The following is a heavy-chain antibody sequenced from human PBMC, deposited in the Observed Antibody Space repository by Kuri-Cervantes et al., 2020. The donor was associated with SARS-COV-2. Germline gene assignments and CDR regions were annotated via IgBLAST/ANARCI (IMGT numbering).Heavy chain of an antibody. CDR2: IKSKTDGGTT. CDR3: TTSPRYYYDSSGQSRSFDY. V-gene: IGHV3-15*01. D-gene: IGHD3-22*01. Sequence: LSLTCAASGFTFSDYYMSWIRQAPGKGLEWVGRIKSKTDGGTTDYAAPVKGRFTISRDDSKNTLYLQMNSLKTEDTAVYYCTTSPRYYYDSSGQSRSFDYWGQGTLVTVSS. CDR1: GFTFSDYY. J-gene: IGHJ4*02.